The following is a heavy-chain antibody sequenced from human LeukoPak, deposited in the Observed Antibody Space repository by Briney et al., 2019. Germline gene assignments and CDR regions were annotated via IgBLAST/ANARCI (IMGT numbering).Heavy chain of an antibody. V-gene: IGHV3-30*07. CDR1: GYTFSSYA. Sequence: PGGSLRLSCAASGYTFSSYAMHWVRQAPGKGLEWVAVISYDGSNKYYADSGKGRFTISRDNSKNTLYLQMNSLRDEDTAVYYCAREKWGRGPSPQNNGVGVTWFDYWGQGALVTVSS. CDR2: ISYDGSNK. J-gene: IGHJ4*02. CDR3: AREKWGRGPSPQNNGVGVTWFDY. D-gene: IGHD1-26*01.